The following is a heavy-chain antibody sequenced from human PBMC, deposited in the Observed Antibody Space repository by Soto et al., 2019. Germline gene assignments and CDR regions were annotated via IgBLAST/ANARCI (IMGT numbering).Heavy chain of an antibody. J-gene: IGHJ4*02. V-gene: IGHV4-4*08. CDR1: GGSISSYY. CDR3: ARGVYGAYLDY. Sequence: KTSETLSLTCTVSGGSISSYYWSWIRQTPGKGLEWIGYVESSGRTEYKPSLASRVTLSLDSSQNQFSLTLRSVTTADRALYFCARGVYGAYLDYWGQGSPVTVSS. CDR2: VESSGRT. D-gene: IGHD3-10*01.